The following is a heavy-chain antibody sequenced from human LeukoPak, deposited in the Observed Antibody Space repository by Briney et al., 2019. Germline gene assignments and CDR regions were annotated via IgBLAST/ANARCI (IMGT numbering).Heavy chain of an antibody. CDR3: ARGFAAAGIDY. V-gene: IGHV4-59*01. Sequence: SETLSLTCTVSGGSISSYYWSWTRQPPGKGLEWIGYIYYSGSTNYNPSLKSRVTISVDTSKNQFSLKLSSVTAADTAVYYCARGFAAAGIDYWGQGTLVTVSS. D-gene: IGHD6-13*01. CDR1: GGSISSYY. J-gene: IGHJ4*02. CDR2: IYYSGST.